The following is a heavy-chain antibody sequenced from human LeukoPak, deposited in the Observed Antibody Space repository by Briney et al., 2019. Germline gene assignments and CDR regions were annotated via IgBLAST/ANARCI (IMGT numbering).Heavy chain of an antibody. CDR1: GFTFDDYG. J-gene: IGHJ6*02. D-gene: IGHD3-22*01. CDR3: ARAGSYYYDSSGYYYDYYYYGMDV. V-gene: IGHV3-20*04. Sequence: PGGSLRLSCAASGFTFDDYGMSWVRQAPGKGLEWISGVNWNGGSTGYADSVKGRFTVSADNAKNSLYLQMNSLRAEDTAVYYCARAGSYYYDSSGYYYDYYYYGMDVWGQGTTVTVSS. CDR2: VNWNGGST.